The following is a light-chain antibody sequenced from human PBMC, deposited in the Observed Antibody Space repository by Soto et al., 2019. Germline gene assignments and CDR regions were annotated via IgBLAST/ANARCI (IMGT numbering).Light chain of an antibody. CDR1: QSISSW. CDR3: QQYNSYYT. J-gene: IGKJ2*01. V-gene: IGKV1-5*01. CDR2: DAS. Sequence: DIPMTQSPSTLSASVGDRVTITCRASQSISSWLAWYQQKPGKAPKLLIYDASSLESEVPSRFSRSGSGTEFTLTISSLQPDDFATDYCQQYNSYYTFGQGTKLEIK.